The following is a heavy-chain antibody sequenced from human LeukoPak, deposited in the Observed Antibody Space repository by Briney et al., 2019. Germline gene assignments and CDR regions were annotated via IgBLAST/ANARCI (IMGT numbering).Heavy chain of an antibody. V-gene: IGHV4-39*01. Sequence: PSETLSLTCTLSGDSINSSNYYWGWIRQSPGKGLVWIGSIYYSGRTNYNPSLNSRATISEDTSKNQSSLKLISVTAADAAVYHCARHHPYYYDSSGHSWFDPWGQGTLVTVSS. CDR2: IYYSGRT. CDR3: ARHHPYYYDSSGHSWFDP. J-gene: IGHJ5*02. D-gene: IGHD3-22*01. CDR1: GDSINSSNYY.